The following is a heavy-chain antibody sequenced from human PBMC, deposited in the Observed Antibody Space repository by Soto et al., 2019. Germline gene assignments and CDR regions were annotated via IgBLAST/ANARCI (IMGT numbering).Heavy chain of an antibody. CDR3: ARSLSEEVGALDY. V-gene: IGHV1-2*02. D-gene: IGHD1-26*01. J-gene: IGHJ4*02. CDR2: INPNNGGT. Sequence: QVQLVQSGAEVKKPGASVKVSCKASGYTFTGYHMHWVRQAPGQGLEWMGWINPNNGGTNYAQKFQGRVTMTRDTSISTAYMELSRLRSDDTAVYYCARSLSEEVGALDYWGQGTLVTVSS. CDR1: GYTFTGYH.